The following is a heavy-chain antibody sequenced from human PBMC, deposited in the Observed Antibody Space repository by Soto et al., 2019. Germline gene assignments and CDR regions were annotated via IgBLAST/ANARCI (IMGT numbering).Heavy chain of an antibody. D-gene: IGHD5-18*01. Sequence: PSETLSLTCTVSGGSISSGDYYWSWIRQPPGKGLEWIGYIYYSGSTYYNPSLKSRVTISVDTSKNQFSLTVSFVTAADPAVYYCARTAYFSYGMDVWGQGTTVTVSS. J-gene: IGHJ6*02. CDR2: IYYSGST. CDR1: GGSISSGDYY. V-gene: IGHV4-30-4*01. CDR3: ARTAYFSYGMDV.